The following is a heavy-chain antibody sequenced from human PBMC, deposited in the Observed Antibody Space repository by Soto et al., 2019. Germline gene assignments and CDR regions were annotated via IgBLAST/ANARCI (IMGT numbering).Heavy chain of an antibody. J-gene: IGHJ6*02. CDR3: ARNGGLAAAAGPYSYGMDV. CDR1: GGTFSSYA. CDR2: IIPIFGTA. Sequence: QVQLVQSGAEVKKPGSSVKVSCKASGGTFSSYAISWVRQAPGQGLEWMGGIIPIFGTANYAQKFQGRVTITADESTSTAYMELSSLRSEDTAVYYCARNGGLAAAAGPYSYGMDVWGQGTTVTVSS. D-gene: IGHD6-13*01. V-gene: IGHV1-69*01.